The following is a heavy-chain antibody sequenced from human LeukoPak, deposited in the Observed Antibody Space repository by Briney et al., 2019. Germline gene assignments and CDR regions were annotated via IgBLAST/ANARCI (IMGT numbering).Heavy chain of an antibody. CDR1: GYTFTSYD. D-gene: IGHD3-3*01. Sequence: GASVKVSCKASGYTFTSYDINWVRQATGQGLEWMGWMNPNSGNTGYAQKFQGRVTITRNTSISTAYMELSSLRSEDTAVYYCARGFVVVNPYFDYWGQGTLVTVSS. CDR3: ARGFVVVNPYFDY. J-gene: IGHJ4*02. CDR2: MNPNSGNT. V-gene: IGHV1-8*03.